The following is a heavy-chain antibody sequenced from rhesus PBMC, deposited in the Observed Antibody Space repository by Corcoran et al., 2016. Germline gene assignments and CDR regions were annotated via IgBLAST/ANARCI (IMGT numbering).Heavy chain of an antibody. D-gene: IGHD3-9*01. V-gene: IGHV4-169*02. CDR1: GGSISSSY. CDR2: IYGSGSST. CDR3: ASYPEVY. J-gene: IGHJ4*01. Sequence: QLQLQESGPGLVKPSETLSVTCAVSGGSISSSYWSWIRQAPGKGLEWIGYIYGSGSSTNYNPSLKSRVTLSVDTSKNQLSLKLSSVTAADTAVYYCASYPEVYWGQGVLVTVSS.